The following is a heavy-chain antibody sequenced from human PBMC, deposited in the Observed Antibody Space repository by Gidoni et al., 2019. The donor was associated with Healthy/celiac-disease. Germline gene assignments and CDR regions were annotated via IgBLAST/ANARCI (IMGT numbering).Heavy chain of an antibody. V-gene: IGHV3-23*01. CDR3: ARSSDSTGYYDC. CDR1: GFTFSSYA. D-gene: IGHD3-22*01. J-gene: IGHJ4*02. CDR2: ISGSGGST. Sequence: VQLLESGGGLVQPGGSLRLSCAASGFTFSSYAMSWVRQAPGTGLECDSAISGSGGSTYYADYVKGRCTISRDNSKNTLYRKRNSLRAEDTAVYYCARSSDSTGYYDCWGQGTLVTVSS.